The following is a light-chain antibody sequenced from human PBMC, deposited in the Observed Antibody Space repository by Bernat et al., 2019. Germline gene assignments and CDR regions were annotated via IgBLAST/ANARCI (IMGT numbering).Light chain of an antibody. CDR2: ENN. CDR1: SGTIASSS. J-gene: IGLJ3*02. CDR3: QSYDNSIWV. Sequence: NFMLTQPHSVSESPGKTVTISCTRSSGTIASSSVQWYQQRPGGALTPVIYENNQRHTGVPDRFSGSIDSSSNSASLTISGLKTEDEADYYCQSYDNSIWVFGGGTRLTVL. V-gene: IGLV6-57*04.